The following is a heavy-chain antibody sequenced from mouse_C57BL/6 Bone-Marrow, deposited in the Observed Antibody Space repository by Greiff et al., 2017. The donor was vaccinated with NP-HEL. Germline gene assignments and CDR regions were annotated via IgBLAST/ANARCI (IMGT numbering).Heavy chain of an antibody. CDR1: GFTFSSYG. V-gene: IGHV5-6*01. J-gene: IGHJ2*01. CDR3: AGLWLRQGY. D-gene: IGHD2-2*01. CDR2: ISSGGSYT. Sequence: EVQLVESGGDLVKPGGSLKLSCAASGFTFSSYGMSWVRQTPDKRLEWVATISSGGSYTYYPDSVKGRFTISRDNAKNTLYLQMSSLKSEDTAMYYCAGLWLRQGYWGQGTTLTVSS.